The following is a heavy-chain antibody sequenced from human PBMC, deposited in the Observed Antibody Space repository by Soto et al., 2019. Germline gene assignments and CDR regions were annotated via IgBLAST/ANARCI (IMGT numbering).Heavy chain of an antibody. CDR1: EFTFSDYA. V-gene: IGHV3-30-3*01. D-gene: IGHD3-22*01. CDR2: ISDDGDKV. CDR3: ARAHYHDSSGPNGHAFDI. Sequence: XGSLRLSGAASEFTFSDYAMHWVRQAPGKGLEWVAVISDDGDKVFYADSMKDRLTISRDNSKSTLFLQLTSLGPEDTALYYCARAHYHDSSGPNGHAFDIWGQGTLVTVSS. J-gene: IGHJ3*02.